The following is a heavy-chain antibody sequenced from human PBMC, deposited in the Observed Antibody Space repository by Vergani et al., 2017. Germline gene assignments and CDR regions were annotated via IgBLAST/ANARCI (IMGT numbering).Heavy chain of an antibody. CDR1: GYSFTSYW. Sequence: EVQLVQSGAEVKKPGESLKISCKGSGYSFTSYWIGWVRQMPGKGLDWMGIIYPGDSDTRYSPSFQGQVTISADKSISTAYLQWSSLKASNTAMYYCARPFTGKSGYYFPYFDYWGQGTLVTVSS. J-gene: IGHJ4*02. CDR3: ARPFTGKSGYYFPYFDY. V-gene: IGHV5-51*01. CDR2: IYPGDSDT. D-gene: IGHD3-22*01.